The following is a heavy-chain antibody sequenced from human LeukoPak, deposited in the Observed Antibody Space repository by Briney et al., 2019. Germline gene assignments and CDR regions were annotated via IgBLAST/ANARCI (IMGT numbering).Heavy chain of an antibody. Sequence: PGGSLRLSCAASGLTFSSYWMSWVRQAPGKGLEWVANIKQDGSEKYYVDSVKGRFTISRDNAKNSLYLQMNSLRAEDTAVYYCASSTLGVYYYYMDVWGKGTTVTVSS. CDR1: GLTFSSYW. CDR3: ASSTLGVYYYYMDV. D-gene: IGHD1-1*01. CDR2: IKQDGSEK. J-gene: IGHJ6*03. V-gene: IGHV3-7*01.